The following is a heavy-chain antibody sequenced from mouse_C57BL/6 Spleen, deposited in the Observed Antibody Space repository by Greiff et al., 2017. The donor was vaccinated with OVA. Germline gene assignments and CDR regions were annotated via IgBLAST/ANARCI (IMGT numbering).Heavy chain of an antibody. CDR3: TIYYDYDYYAMDY. V-gene: IGHV1-15*01. D-gene: IGHD2-4*01. CDR2: IDPETGGT. CDR1: GYTFTDYE. Sequence: VQLVESGAELVRPGASVTLSCKASGYTFTDYEMHWVKQTPVHGLEWIGAIDPETGGTAYNQKFKGKAILTADKSSSTAYMELRSLTSEDSAVYYCTIYYDYDYYAMDYWGQGTSVTVSS. J-gene: IGHJ4*01.